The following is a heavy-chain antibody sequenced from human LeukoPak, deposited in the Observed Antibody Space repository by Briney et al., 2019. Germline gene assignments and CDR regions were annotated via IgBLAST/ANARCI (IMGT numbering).Heavy chain of an antibody. CDR2: ISSSSYI. Sequence: GGSLRLSCAASGFTFSSYSMNWVRQAPGKGLEWVSSISSSSYIYYADSVKGRFTISRDNAKNSLYLQMNSLRAEDTAVYYCARDQGYYDFWSGYYSSHWGQGTLVTVSS. D-gene: IGHD3-3*01. CDR3: ARDQGYYDFWSGYYSSH. CDR1: GFTFSSYS. V-gene: IGHV3-21*01. J-gene: IGHJ4*02.